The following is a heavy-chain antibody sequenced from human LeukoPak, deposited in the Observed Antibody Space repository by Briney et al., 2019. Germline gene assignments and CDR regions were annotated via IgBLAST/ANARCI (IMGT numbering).Heavy chain of an antibody. J-gene: IGHJ2*01. CDR3: ATASTPGLGYGGNSDRGWVWYFDL. CDR1: GYTLTELS. Sequence: ASVKVSCKVSGYTLTELSMHWVRQAPGKGLEWMGGFDPEDGETIYAQKFQGRVTMTEDTSTDTAYMELSSLRSEDTAVYYCATASTPGLGYGGNSDRGWVWYFDLWGRSTLVTVSS. CDR2: FDPEDGET. V-gene: IGHV1-24*01. D-gene: IGHD4-17*01.